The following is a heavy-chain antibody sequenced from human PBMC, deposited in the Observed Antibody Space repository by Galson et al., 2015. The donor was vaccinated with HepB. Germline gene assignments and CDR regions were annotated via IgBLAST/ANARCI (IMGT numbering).Heavy chain of an antibody. V-gene: IGHV5-51*03. D-gene: IGHD2/OR15-2a*01. J-gene: IGHJ1*01. CDR1: GYNFSNRW. CDR2: IYPHDSDT. Sequence: QSGAEVKKPGESLKISCKGSGYNFSNRWIGWVRHLPGKGLEWMGIIYPHDSDTRYRPSFQGHVTISADKSIRTAYLQWSSLQASDTGIYYCARQSIGPEYFQYWGQGTLVTVSS. CDR3: ARQSIGPEYFQY.